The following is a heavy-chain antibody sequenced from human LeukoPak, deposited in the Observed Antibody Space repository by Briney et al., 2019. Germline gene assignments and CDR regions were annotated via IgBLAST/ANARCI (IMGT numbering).Heavy chain of an antibody. CDR3: ARGPIAVAGTLIYYYYYMDV. CDR2: INHSGST. Sequence: SETLSLTCAVYGGSFSGYYWSWIRQPPGKGLERIGEINHSGSTNYNPSLKSRVTISVDTSKNQFSLNLSSVTAADTAVYYCARGPIAVAGTLIYYYYYMDVWGKGTTVTVSS. J-gene: IGHJ6*03. D-gene: IGHD6-19*01. CDR1: GGSFSGYY. V-gene: IGHV4-34*01.